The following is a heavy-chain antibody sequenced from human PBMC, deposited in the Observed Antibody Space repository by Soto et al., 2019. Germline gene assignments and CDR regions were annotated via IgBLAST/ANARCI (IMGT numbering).Heavy chain of an antibody. D-gene: IGHD2-2*02. V-gene: IGHV3-7*01. CDR3: ARVAYTYGWIYDY. Sequence: GGSLRLSCAASGFTFSNYWMSWVRQAPGKGLQWVVNIKQDGSEKYYMDSVRGRFTVSRDNAKNSLYLQMNSLRAEDTAVYFCARVAYTYGWIYDYWGQGSLVTVSS. CDR1: GFTFSNYW. J-gene: IGHJ4*01. CDR2: IKQDGSEK.